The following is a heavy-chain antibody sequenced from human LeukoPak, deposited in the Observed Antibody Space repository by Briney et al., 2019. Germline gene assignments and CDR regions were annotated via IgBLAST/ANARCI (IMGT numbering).Heavy chain of an antibody. J-gene: IGHJ4*02. CDR3: AKFKGHYYYDSSGFCDN. CDR2: ISAGDGDNP. D-gene: IGHD3-22*01. CDR1: GFTFRNFA. Sequence: GGSLRLSCAASGFTFRNFAMGWVRQSPGKGLEWVSVISAGDGDNPYYADSVKGRFSISRDNSNYTLHLQMNSLRVEDTAVFYCAKFKGHYYYDSSGFCDNWGQGTLVTVSS. V-gene: IGHV3-23*01.